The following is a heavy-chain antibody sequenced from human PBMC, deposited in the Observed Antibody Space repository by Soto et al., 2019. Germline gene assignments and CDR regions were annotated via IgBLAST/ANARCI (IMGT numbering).Heavy chain of an antibody. Sequence: SGPTLVNPTQTLTLTRTFSGFSLSTSGMCVSWIRQPPGKALEWLALIDWDDDKYYSTSLKTRLTISKDTSKNQVVLTMTNMDPVDTATYYCARIRAPGIAVAGYNYYYGMDVWGQGTTVTVSS. CDR2: IDWDDDK. CDR1: GFSLSTSGMC. D-gene: IGHD6-19*01. CDR3: ARIRAPGIAVAGYNYYYGMDV. V-gene: IGHV2-70*01. J-gene: IGHJ6*02.